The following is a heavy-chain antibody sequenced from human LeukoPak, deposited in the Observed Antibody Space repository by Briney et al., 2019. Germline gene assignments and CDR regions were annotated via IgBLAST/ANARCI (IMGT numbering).Heavy chain of an antibody. V-gene: IGHV3-53*01. CDR2: IYSGGNT. CDR3: ARLASDSSGYYHFDY. CDR1: GFTVSNNY. J-gene: IGHJ4*02. Sequence: GGSLRLSCAASGFTVSNNYMSWVRQAPGKGLERVSFIYSGGNTYYADSVKGRFTISRDNSKNTLYLQMNSLRAEDTAVYYCARLASDSSGYYHFDYWGQGTLVTVSS. D-gene: IGHD6-19*01.